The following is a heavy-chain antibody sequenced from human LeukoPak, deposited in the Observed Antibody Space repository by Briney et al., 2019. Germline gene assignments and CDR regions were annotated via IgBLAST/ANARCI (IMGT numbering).Heavy chain of an antibody. D-gene: IGHD1-26*01. CDR2: IRRKRNGYTT. CDR1: GFTFSDYI. CDR3: ARDLSGWYDF. Sequence: GGSLRLSCAASGFTFSDYILDWVRQAPGKGLEWVGRIRRKRNGYTTEFAASVKGRFTISRDNAQDSLYLQMNSLTVEDTAMHYCARDLSGWYDFWGQGTLVTVSS. V-gene: IGHV3-72*01. J-gene: IGHJ5*01.